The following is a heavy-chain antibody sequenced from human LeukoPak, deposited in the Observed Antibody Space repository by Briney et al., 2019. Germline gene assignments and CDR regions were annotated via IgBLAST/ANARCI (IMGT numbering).Heavy chain of an antibody. CDR3: ARDQSGSLDY. J-gene: IGHJ4*02. V-gene: IGHV3-7*01. CDR2: ITQAASTK. D-gene: IGHD1-26*01. Sequence: GGSPRLSCAASGFTFSNTWMAWVRQAPGKGLEWVANITQAASTKHYVDSVKGRFTISRDNAKNSLYLQMNSLRAEDTAVYYCARDQSGSLDYWGQGTLVTVSS. CDR1: GFTFSNTW.